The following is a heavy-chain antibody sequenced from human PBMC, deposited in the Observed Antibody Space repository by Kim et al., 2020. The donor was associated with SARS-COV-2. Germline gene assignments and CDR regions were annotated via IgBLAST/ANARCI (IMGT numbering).Heavy chain of an antibody. CDR3: ASASIQLWSPRAEYFQH. CDR1: GGSFSGYY. D-gene: IGHD5-18*01. J-gene: IGHJ1*01. V-gene: IGHV4-34*01. CDR2: INHSGST. Sequence: SETLSLTCAVYGGSFSGYYWSWIRQPPGKGLEWIGEINHSGSTNYNPSLKSRVTISVDTSKNQFSLKLSSVTAADTAVYYCASASIQLWSPRAEYFQHWG.